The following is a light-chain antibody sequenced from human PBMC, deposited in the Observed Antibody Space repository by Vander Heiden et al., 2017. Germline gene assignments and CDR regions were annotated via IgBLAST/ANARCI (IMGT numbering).Light chain of an antibody. J-gene: IGKJ4*01. CDR2: AAS. V-gene: IGKV1-27*01. Sequence: DIQMTQSPFSLSGSVGDRATITCRTNQGISNYIAWYQQKPGKVPKLLIYAASTLQSGVPSRFSGSGSRTYFTLTISSLQPEDVATYCCQKNDSAPLTFGGGTKVEIK. CDR1: QGISNY. CDR3: QKNDSAPLT.